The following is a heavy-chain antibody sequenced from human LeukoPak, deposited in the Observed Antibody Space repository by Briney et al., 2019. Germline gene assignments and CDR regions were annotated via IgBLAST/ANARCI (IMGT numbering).Heavy chain of an antibody. J-gene: IGHJ4*02. V-gene: IGHV3-7*01. CDR1: GFTFSSYW. CDR3: ASNWPAAGTLNY. D-gene: IGHD6-13*01. CDR2: IKPGGSED. Sequence: GGSLRLSCAASGFTFSSYWMSWVRQAPGQGLEWVANIKPGGSEDFYVDSVKGRFTISRDNAKNSLYLQMNSLRAEDAAVYSCASNWPAAGTLNYWGQGTLVTVSS.